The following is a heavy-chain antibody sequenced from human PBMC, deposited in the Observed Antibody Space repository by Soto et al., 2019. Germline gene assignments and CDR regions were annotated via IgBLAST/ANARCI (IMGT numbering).Heavy chain of an antibody. D-gene: IGHD2-15*01. CDR2: ISYDGSNK. V-gene: IGHV3-30*19. CDR1: GFTFSSYG. Sequence: GGSLRLSCAASGFTFSSYGMHWVRQAPGKGLEWVAVISYDGSNKYYADSVKGRFTISRDNSKNTLYLQMNSLRAEDTAVYYCARGITTPFCSGGSCYSSSFGEVGDYWGQGTLVTVSS. J-gene: IGHJ4*02. CDR3: ARGITTPFCSGGSCYSSSFGEVGDY.